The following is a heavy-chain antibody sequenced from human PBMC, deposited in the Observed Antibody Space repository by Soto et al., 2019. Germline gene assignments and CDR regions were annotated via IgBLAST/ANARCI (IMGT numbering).Heavy chain of an antibody. D-gene: IGHD2-21*02. V-gene: IGHV1-18*04. CDR1: GYTFTGYY. CDR2: ISAYNGNT. Sequence: ASVKVSCKASGYTFTGYYMHWVRQAPGQGLEWMGWISAYNGNTNYAQKLQGRVTMTTDTSTSAAYMELRSLRSDDTAVYYCAREGLGDSCFDYWGQGTLVTVSS. CDR3: AREGLGDSCFDY. J-gene: IGHJ4*02.